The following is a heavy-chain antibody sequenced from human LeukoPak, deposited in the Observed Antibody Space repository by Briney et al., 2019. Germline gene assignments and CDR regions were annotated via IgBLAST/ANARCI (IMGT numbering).Heavy chain of an antibody. D-gene: IGHD2-2*01. CDR3: ARGYLTIPAAIGY. CDR1: GGSISSYY. J-gene: IGHJ4*02. V-gene: IGHV4-59*01. CDR2: IYYSGST. Sequence: SETLSLTCSVSGGSISSYYWSWIRQPPGKGLEWIGYIYYSGSTNYNPSLKSRVTISVDTSKNQFSLKLSSVTAADTAVYYCARGYLTIPAAIGYWGQGTLVTVSS.